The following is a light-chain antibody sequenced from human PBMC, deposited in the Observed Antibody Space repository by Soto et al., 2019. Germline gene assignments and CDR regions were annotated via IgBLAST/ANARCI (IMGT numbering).Light chain of an antibody. Sequence: QSVLTQPPSVSGAPGQRVTISCSGSSSNIGSNYVYWYQQLPGTAPKLLIYSNNQRPSGVPDRFSGSKSGTSASLAISGLRSEDEADYYCAAWDDSLSVVVFGGGTKVTVL. CDR2: SNN. CDR3: AAWDDSLSVVV. J-gene: IGLJ2*01. CDR1: SSNIGSNY. V-gene: IGLV1-47*02.